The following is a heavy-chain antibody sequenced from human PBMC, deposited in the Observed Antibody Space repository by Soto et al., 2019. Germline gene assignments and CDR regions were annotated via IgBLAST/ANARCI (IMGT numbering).Heavy chain of an antibody. CDR1: GYGFTSYW. V-gene: IGHV5-51*01. J-gene: IGHJ5*02. D-gene: IGHD6-13*01. CDR2: IYPGDSDT. Sequence: PGESLKISCKGSGYGFTSYWIGWLRQMPGKGLEWMGIIYPGDSDTRYSPSFQGQVTISADKSISTAYLQWSSLKASDTAMYHCARPGTPQRIAAAGARGWLHPWGQGTLVTVSS. CDR3: ARPGTPQRIAAAGARGWLHP.